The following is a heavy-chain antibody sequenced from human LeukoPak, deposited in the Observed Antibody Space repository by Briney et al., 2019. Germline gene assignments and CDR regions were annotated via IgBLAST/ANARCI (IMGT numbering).Heavy chain of an antibody. CDR1: GYTFTHHG. CDR2: ISAYNADT. V-gene: IGHV1-18*01. Sequence: ASVKVSCKASGYTFTHHGITWVRQAPGQGLEWMGRISAYNADTHYAQNFQGRVTLTTDTSTTTAYMELRSLRSDDTAVYYCARDPTNTSGRYAYFDYWGQGTLVTVSS. J-gene: IGHJ4*02. CDR3: ARDPTNTSGRYAYFDY. D-gene: IGHD6-19*01.